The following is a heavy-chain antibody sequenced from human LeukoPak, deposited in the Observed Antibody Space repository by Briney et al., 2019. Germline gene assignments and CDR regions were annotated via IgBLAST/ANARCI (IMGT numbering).Heavy chain of an antibody. Sequence: ASVKVSCKASGYTFTSYDINWVRQATGQGLEWMGWMNPNSGNTGYAQKFQGRVTMTRNTFISTAYMELSSLRSEDTAVYYCARADYYGSGSSIRRKFDPWGQGTLVTVSS. CDR3: ARADYYGSGSSIRRKFDP. CDR1: GYTFTSYD. J-gene: IGHJ5*02. CDR2: MNPNSGNT. D-gene: IGHD3-10*01. V-gene: IGHV1-8*01.